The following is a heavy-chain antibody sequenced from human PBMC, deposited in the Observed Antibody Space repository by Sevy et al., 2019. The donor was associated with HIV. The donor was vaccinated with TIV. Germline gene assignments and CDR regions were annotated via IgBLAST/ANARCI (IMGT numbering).Heavy chain of an antibody. CDR1: GYRFTSYW. J-gene: IGHJ4*02. D-gene: IGHD3-22*01. Sequence: GESLKISCKGSGYRFTSYWIGWVRQMPGKGLEWMGIIYPGDSDIRYSPSFQGQVTISADKSINPAYLQWSSLKASDTAMYFCARRGYDSSGYPQYYFDYWGQGTLVTVSS. CDR3: ARRGYDSSGYPQYYFDY. CDR2: IYPGDSDI. V-gene: IGHV5-51*01.